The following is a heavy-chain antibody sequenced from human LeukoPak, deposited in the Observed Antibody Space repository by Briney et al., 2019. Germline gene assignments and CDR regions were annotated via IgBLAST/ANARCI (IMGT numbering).Heavy chain of an antibody. CDR3: AKESLRVVPSATFDY. CDR1: GFTFMSYN. Sequence: QTGGSLRLSCAASGFTFMSYNMNWVRQAPGKRLEWVALISSGSRSMYYADSVKGRFTISRDNAKNSLYLQMNSLRAEDTAVYYCAKESLRVVPSATFDYWGQGTLVTVSS. CDR2: ISSGSRSM. J-gene: IGHJ4*02. V-gene: IGHV3-21*04. D-gene: IGHD2-2*01.